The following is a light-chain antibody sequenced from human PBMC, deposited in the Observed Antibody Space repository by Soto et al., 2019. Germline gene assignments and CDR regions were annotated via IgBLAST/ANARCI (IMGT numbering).Light chain of an antibody. CDR2: DAS. CDR3: LQDYNYPLT. V-gene: IGKV3-11*01. J-gene: IGKJ4*01. Sequence: EIVLTQSPATLSLSPGERATLSCRASQSVSSYLAWYQQKPGQAPRLLIYDASNRATGIPARFSGSGSGTDFTLTTSRMQHEDFATYYCLQDYNYPLTFGGGTKLDIK. CDR1: QSVSSY.